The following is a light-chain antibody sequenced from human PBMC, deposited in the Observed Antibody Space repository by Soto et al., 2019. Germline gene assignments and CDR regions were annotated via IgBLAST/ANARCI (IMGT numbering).Light chain of an antibody. V-gene: IGKV1-39*01. CDR2: AAS. CDR1: QSISSY. J-gene: IGKJ3*01. CDR3: QQSYSTPLT. Sequence: DIQMTQSPSSLSASVGDRVTITCRASQSISSYLNWYQQKPGKAPKLLIYAASSLQSGVPSRFSGSGSGTDFTLTISSLQPEDFATYDCQQSYSTPLTFGPGTQVDIK.